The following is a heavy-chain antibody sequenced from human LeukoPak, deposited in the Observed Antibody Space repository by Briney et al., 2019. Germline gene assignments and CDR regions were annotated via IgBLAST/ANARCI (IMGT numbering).Heavy chain of an antibody. CDR1: GGSFSGYY. Sequence: SETLSLTCAVYGGSFSGYYWSWIRQPSGKGLEWIGEINHSGSTNYNPSLKSRVTISVDTSKNQFSLKLSSVTAADTAVYYCARQNSGRSFDYWGQGTLVTVSS. D-gene: IGHD1-26*01. V-gene: IGHV4-34*01. CDR3: ARQNSGRSFDY. CDR2: INHSGST. J-gene: IGHJ4*02.